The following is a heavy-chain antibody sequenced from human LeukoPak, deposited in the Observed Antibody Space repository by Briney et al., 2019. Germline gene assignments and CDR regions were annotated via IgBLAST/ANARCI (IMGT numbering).Heavy chain of an antibody. Sequence: GESLKISCKGSGYSLTSYWIVWVRQMPGKGLEWMGIIYPGDSDTRYSPSFQGQVTISADKSISTAYLQGSSLKASDTAMYYCARLDSSSWGNSYYYYGMDVWGQGTTVTVSS. J-gene: IGHJ6*02. CDR2: IYPGDSDT. CDR1: GYSLTSYW. D-gene: IGHD6-13*01. CDR3: ARLDSSSWGNSYYYYGMDV. V-gene: IGHV5-51*01.